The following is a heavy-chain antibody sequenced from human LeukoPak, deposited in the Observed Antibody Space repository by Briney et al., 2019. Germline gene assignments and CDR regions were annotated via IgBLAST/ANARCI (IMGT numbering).Heavy chain of an antibody. J-gene: IGHJ6*02. CDR3: ARGGLWCSSTSCYAGGGMDV. Sequence: PSETLSLTCTVSGGSISSGDYYWRWLRQPPGKGLEWIGYIYYSGSTYYNPSLKSRVTISVDTSKNQFSLKLSSVTAADTAVYYCARGGLWCSSTSCYAGGGMDVWGQGTTVTVSS. V-gene: IGHV4-30-4*01. D-gene: IGHD2-2*01. CDR1: GGSISSGDYY. CDR2: IYYSGST.